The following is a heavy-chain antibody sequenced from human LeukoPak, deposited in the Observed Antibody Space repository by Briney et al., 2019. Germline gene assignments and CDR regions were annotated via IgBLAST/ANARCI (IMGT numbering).Heavy chain of an antibody. CDR2: ISYDGSNK. CDR3: ARDTAKNYYDSSGYYRPSGY. CDR1: GFTFSSYG. J-gene: IGHJ4*02. D-gene: IGHD3-22*01. V-gene: IGHV3-30*03. Sequence: GGSLRLSCAASGFTFSSYGMHWVRQAPGKGLEWVAVISYDGSNKYYADSVKGRFTISRDNAKNSLYLQMNSLRAEDTAVYYCARDTAKNYYDSSGYYRPSGYWGQGTLVTVSS.